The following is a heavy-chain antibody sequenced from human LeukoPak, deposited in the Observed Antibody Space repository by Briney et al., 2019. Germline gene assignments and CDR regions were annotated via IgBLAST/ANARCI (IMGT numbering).Heavy chain of an antibody. V-gene: IGHV3-48*03. Sequence: GGSLRLSCAASGFTFSTYEMNWVRQAPGKGLEWVSYISSGDNIMFYADSVKGRFIISRDNAKNSLYLQMNSLRAEDTAVYYCTRGVTLDYWGQGTLVTVSS. CDR3: TRGVTLDY. J-gene: IGHJ4*02. D-gene: IGHD2-21*02. CDR2: ISSGDNIM. CDR1: GFTFSTYE.